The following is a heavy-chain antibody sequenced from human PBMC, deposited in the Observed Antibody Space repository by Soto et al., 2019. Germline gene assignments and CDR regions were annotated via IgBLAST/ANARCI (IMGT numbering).Heavy chain of an antibody. Sequence: EVLLVESGGGLVQPGGSMRLACAASGLTLSNYWMHWVRQVPGKGLVWVAEISNDERNIRTSYADSVKGRFTVSRDDVKNTLYMQMNSLGGDDTAVYYCASLSAPDDFWGQGAQFTVSS. CDR2: ISNDERNI. V-gene: IGHV3-74*01. D-gene: IGHD6-25*01. J-gene: IGHJ4*02. CDR3: ASLSAPDDF. CDR1: GLTLSNYW.